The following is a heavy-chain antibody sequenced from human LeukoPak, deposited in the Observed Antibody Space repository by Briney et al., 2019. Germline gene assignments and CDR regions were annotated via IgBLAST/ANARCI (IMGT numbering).Heavy chain of an antibody. CDR3: ARDSDGAFDI. Sequence: PGGSLRLSCAASGFTFSSYWMNWVRQAPGKGLEWVAVISYDGSNKYYADSVKGRFTISRDNSKNTLYLQMNSLRAEDTAVYYCARDSDGAFDIWGQGTMVTVSS. CDR1: GFTFSSYW. J-gene: IGHJ3*02. CDR2: ISYDGSNK. V-gene: IGHV3-30-3*01. D-gene: IGHD3-10*01.